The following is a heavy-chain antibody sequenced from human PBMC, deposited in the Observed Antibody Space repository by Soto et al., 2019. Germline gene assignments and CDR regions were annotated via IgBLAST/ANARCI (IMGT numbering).Heavy chain of an antibody. CDR1: GFSFNDYA. Sequence: GGSLRLSCATSGFSFNDYAMYWVRQAPGQGLEWVAIISSDGHHQFYLDNLRGRFTVSRDNSKNTLYLQMSSLRPEDTAVYYCSRGTYYPQSSGLHADYWGPGTVVTVSS. CDR3: SRGTYYPQSSGLHADY. D-gene: IGHD3-22*01. J-gene: IGHJ4*02. CDR2: ISSDGHHQ. V-gene: IGHV3-30*03.